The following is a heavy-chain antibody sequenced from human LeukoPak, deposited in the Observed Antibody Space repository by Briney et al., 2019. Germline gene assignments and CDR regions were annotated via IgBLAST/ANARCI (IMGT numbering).Heavy chain of an antibody. J-gene: IGHJ4*02. CDR1: GGSISSHY. CDR3: ARFQYNGTYYSPRDH. D-gene: IGHD1-26*01. Sequence: SETLSLTCTVSGGSISSHYWSWIRQSPGKGLEWIGYIYHSGSTNYNPSLKSRVTISVDTSKYQFSLTLTSVTAADTAVYYCARFQYNGTYYSPRDHWGQGTLVTVSS. CDR2: IYHSGST. V-gene: IGHV4-59*11.